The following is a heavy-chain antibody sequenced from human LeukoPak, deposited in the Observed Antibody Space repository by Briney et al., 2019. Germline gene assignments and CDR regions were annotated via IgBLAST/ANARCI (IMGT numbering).Heavy chain of an antibody. D-gene: IGHD2-2*01. CDR2: IYYSGST. CDR1: GGSISSYY. CDR3: ARGVPAAMIVGWFDP. J-gene: IGHJ5*02. V-gene: IGHV4-59*01. Sequence: PSETPSLTCTVSGGSISSYYWSWIRQPPGKGLEWIGYIYYSGSTNYNPSLKSRVTISVDTSKNQFSLKLSSVTAADTAVYYCARGVPAAMIVGWFDPWGQGTLVTVSS.